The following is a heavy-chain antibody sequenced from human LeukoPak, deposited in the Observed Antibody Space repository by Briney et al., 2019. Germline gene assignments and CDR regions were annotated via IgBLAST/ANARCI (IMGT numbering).Heavy chain of an antibody. CDR3: AKDLFACSSTSCYSQSH. D-gene: IGHD2-2*01. CDR1: GFTFSSYW. V-gene: IGHV3-7*03. J-gene: IGHJ4*02. Sequence: GGSLRLSCVASGFTFSSYWMTWVRQAPGKGLEWVANMRQDGNEKYYVDSVKGRFTISRDNSKHTLYLQMNSLRAEDTAVYYCAKDLFACSSTSCYSQSHWGQGTLVTVSS. CDR2: MRQDGNEK.